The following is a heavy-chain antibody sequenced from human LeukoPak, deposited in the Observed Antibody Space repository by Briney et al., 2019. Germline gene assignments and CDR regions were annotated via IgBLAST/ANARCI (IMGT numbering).Heavy chain of an antibody. Sequence: GGSLRLSCAASGFTFSSYSTNWVRQAPGKGLEWVSSISSSSSYIYYADSVKGRFTISRDNSKNTPYLQMNSLRAEDTAVYYCAKNMVRGVGYYYYMDVWGKGTTVTVSS. V-gene: IGHV3-21*01. J-gene: IGHJ6*03. CDR1: GFTFSSYS. CDR3: AKNMVRGVGYYYYMDV. CDR2: ISSSSSYI. D-gene: IGHD3-10*01.